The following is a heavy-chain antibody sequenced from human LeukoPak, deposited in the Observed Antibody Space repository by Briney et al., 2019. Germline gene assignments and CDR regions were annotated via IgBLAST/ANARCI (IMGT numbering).Heavy chain of an antibody. D-gene: IGHD3-22*01. CDR3: AGGDDDSKLHH. J-gene: IGHJ1*01. Sequence: SETLSLTCSVSGDSVTSGNYYWSWIRQHPEKGPECIGHIHHSGTIYYNPSLLSRATISVDASKNQFSLRLSSVTAADTALYYCAGGDDDSKLHHWGQGTLVTVSS. V-gene: IGHV4-31*03. CDR2: IHHSGTI. CDR1: GDSVTSGNYY.